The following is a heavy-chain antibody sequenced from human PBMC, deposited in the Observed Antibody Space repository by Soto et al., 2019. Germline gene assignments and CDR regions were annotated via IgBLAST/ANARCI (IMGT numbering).Heavy chain of an antibody. V-gene: IGHV4-59*01. CDR2: IYYSGST. D-gene: IGHD7-27*01. Sequence: SETLSLTCTVSGGSISSYYWSWIRQPPGKGLEWIGYIYYSGSTNYNPSLKSRVTISVDTSKNQFSLKLSSVTAADTAVYYCARVGPQLGVDYWGQGTLVTVS. J-gene: IGHJ4*02. CDR3: ARVGPQLGVDY. CDR1: GGSISSYY.